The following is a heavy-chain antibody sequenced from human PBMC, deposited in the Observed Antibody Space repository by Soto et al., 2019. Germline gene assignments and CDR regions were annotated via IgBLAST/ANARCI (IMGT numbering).Heavy chain of an antibody. V-gene: IGHV3-7*01. J-gene: IGHJ4*02. Sequence: GGSLRLSCAASGFTFSSHWMSWVRQAPGKGLEWVANIKQDGSEKYYVDSVKGRFTISRDNAKNSLYLQMNSLRAEDTAVYYCGLGSVTTSSYWGQGTLVTVSS. CDR3: GLGSVTTSSY. CDR1: GFTFSSHW. CDR2: IKQDGSEK. D-gene: IGHD4-17*01.